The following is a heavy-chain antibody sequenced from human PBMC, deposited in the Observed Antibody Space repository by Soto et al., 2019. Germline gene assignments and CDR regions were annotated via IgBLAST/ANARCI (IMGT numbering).Heavy chain of an antibody. Sequence: EVQLVESGGGLVKPGGSLRLSCAASGFTFSSYCLNWVRQAPGKGLEWVASISTSSSHIYYADSVKGRFTISRDNAKNXLYLQMNSLRAADTAVYYCAREAGTITARPGWFDPWGQGTLVTVSS. D-gene: IGHD6-6*01. CDR2: ISTSSSHI. CDR1: GFTFSSYC. J-gene: IGHJ5*02. V-gene: IGHV3-21*01. CDR3: AREAGTITARPGWFDP.